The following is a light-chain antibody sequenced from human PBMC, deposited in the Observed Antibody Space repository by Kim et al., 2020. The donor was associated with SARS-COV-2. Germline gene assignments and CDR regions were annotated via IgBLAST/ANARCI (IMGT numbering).Light chain of an antibody. Sequence: QSALTQPRSVSGSPGQSVTISCTGASSDVGGYNYVSWYQQHPGKVPKFMIYDVSKRPSGVPDRFSGSKSGNTASLTISGLQAEDEADYYCCSYAGSYTWVFGGGTQLTVL. J-gene: IGLJ3*02. CDR3: CSYAGSYTWV. V-gene: IGLV2-11*01. CDR1: SSDVGGYNY. CDR2: DVS.